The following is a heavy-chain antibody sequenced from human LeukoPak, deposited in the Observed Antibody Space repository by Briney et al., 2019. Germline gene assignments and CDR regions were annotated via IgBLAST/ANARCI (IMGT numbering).Heavy chain of an antibody. Sequence: SETLSLTCTVSGGSISSGSYYWSWIRQPAGKGLEWIGRIYTSGSTNYNPSLKSRVTISVDTSKNQFSLKLSSVTAADTAVYYCARANYYDSSGQLNYFDYWGQGTLVTVSS. V-gene: IGHV4-61*02. J-gene: IGHJ4*02. D-gene: IGHD3-22*01. CDR2: IYTSGST. CDR3: ARANYYDSSGQLNYFDY. CDR1: GGSISSGSYY.